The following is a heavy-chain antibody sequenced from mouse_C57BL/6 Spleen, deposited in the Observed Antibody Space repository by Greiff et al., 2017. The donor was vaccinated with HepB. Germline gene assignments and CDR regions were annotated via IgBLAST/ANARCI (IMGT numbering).Heavy chain of an antibody. CDR2: IYPGDGDT. V-gene: IGHV1-82*01. CDR3: ALGGLRRHYAMDY. Sequence: QVQLQQSGPELVKPGASVKISCKASGYAFSSSWMNWVKQRPGKGLEWIGRIYPGDGDTNYNGKFKGKATLTADKSSSTAYMQLSSLTSEDSAVYFCALGGLRRHYAMDYWGQGTSVTVSS. CDR1: GYAFSSSW. J-gene: IGHJ4*01. D-gene: IGHD2-4*01.